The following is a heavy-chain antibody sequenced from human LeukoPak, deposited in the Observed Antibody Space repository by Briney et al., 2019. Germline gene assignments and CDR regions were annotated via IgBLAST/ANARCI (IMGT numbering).Heavy chain of an antibody. CDR1: GGSISSSSYY. CDR2: INHSGST. V-gene: IGHV4-39*07. CDR3: ARGGPNAYSG. Sequence: SETLSLTCTVSGGSISSSSYYWSWIRQPPGKGLEWIGEINHSGSTNYNPSLKSRVTISVDTSKNQFSLKLSSVTAADTAVYYCARGGPNAYSGWGQGTLVTVSS. J-gene: IGHJ4*02. D-gene: IGHD3-16*01.